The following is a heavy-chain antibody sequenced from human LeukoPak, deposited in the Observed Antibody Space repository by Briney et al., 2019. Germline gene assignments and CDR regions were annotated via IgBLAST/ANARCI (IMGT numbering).Heavy chain of an antibody. D-gene: IGHD2-15*01. Sequence: PGRSLRLSCAASGFTFSSYAMHWVRQAPGKGLEWVAVISYDGSNKYYAGSVKGRFTISRDNSKNTLYLQMNSLRAEDTAVYYCARDLAATKLDYWGQGTLVTVSS. CDR2: ISYDGSNK. CDR3: ARDLAATKLDY. J-gene: IGHJ4*02. V-gene: IGHV3-30-3*01. CDR1: GFTFSSYA.